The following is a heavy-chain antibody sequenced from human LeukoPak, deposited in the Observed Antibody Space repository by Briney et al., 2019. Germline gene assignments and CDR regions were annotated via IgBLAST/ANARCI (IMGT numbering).Heavy chain of an antibody. CDR3: ERHVGSYDSSGYYYPDNWFDP. D-gene: IGHD3-22*01. Sequence: PSETLSLTCSLSGGSITNYYRSWIRQPPGKGLEWIAWIYSSGNTEYNPSLKSRVTISLGTSNNQFSLRLTSVTASDTAVYYCERHVGSYDSSGYYYPDNWFDPWGQGTLVTVSS. J-gene: IGHJ5*02. CDR1: GGSITNYY. V-gene: IGHV4-59*08. CDR2: IYSSGNT.